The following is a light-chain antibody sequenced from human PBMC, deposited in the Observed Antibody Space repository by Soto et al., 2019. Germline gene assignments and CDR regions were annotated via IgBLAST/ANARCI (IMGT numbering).Light chain of an antibody. V-gene: IGLV4-69*01. CDR3: QSLGTGIQV. CDR1: SGYSTYA. Sequence: QTVVTQSPFACASLGASVKLTCTLSSGYSTYAIAWHQQQSEKDPRFLMKINYGGTHSKGDGFFDRFSGSSSGAERHLTISSLQSDDEADYYCQSLGTGIQVCGGETKVTVL. CDR2: INYGGTH. J-gene: IGLJ3*02.